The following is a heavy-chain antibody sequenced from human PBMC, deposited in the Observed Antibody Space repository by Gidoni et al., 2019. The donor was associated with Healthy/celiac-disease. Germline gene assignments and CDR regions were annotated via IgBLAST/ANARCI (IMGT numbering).Heavy chain of an antibody. CDR2: TT. V-gene: IGHV4-4*07. D-gene: IGHD5-12*01. Sequence: TTNYNPSLKSRVTMSVDTSKNQFSLKLSSVTAADTAVYYCARSQLAGGYDLHGMDVWGQGTTVTVSS. CDR3: ARSQLAGGYDLHGMDV. J-gene: IGHJ6*02.